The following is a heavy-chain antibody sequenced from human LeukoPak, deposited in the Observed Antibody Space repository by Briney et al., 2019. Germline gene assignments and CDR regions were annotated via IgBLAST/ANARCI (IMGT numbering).Heavy chain of an antibody. J-gene: IGHJ6*02. CDR2: IKQDGSEK. V-gene: IGHV3-7*01. CDR3: ARVPAVRGVIDYYYGMDV. CDR1: GFTFSSNW. Sequence: GGSLRLSCGASGFTFSSNWMSWVRQAPGKGPEWVANIKQDGSEKYYVDSVKGRFTISRDNAKNSLYLQMNSLRVEDTAVYYCARVPAVRGVIDYYYGMDVWGQGTTVTVSS. D-gene: IGHD3-10*01.